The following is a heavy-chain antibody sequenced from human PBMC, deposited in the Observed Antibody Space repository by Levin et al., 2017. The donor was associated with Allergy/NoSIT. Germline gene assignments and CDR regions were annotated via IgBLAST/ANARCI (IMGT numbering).Heavy chain of an antibody. Sequence: LSLTCAASGFTFRSYAMHWVRQAPGKGLEYVSAISSNGGSTYYANSVKGRFTISRDNSKNTLYLQMGSLRAEDMAVYYCATRSSRDYWGQGTLVTVSS. V-gene: IGHV3-64*01. D-gene: IGHD6-13*01. CDR3: ATRSSRDY. CDR1: GFTFRSYA. J-gene: IGHJ4*02. CDR2: ISSNGGST.